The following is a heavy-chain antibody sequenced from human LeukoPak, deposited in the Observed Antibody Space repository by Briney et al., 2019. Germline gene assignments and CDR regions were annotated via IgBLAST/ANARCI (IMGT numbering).Heavy chain of an antibody. Sequence: GGSLRLSCTVSGFTVSSNSMSWVRQAPGKGLEWVSGINWNGGSTGYADSVKGRFTISRDNAKNSLYLQMNSLRAEDTALYYCARERGVDTAMTHWGQGTMVTVSS. CDR1: GFTVSSNS. J-gene: IGHJ3*01. CDR2: INWNGGST. D-gene: IGHD5-18*01. V-gene: IGHV3-20*04. CDR3: ARERGVDTAMTH.